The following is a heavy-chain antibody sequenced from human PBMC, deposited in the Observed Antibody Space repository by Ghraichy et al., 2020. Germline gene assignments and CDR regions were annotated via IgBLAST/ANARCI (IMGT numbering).Heavy chain of an antibody. CDR1: GFTFSIYA. J-gene: IGHJ4*02. D-gene: IGHD2-15*01. Sequence: GGSLRLSCAASGFTFSIYAMTWVRQTPGNGLEWVSAVSGSGNATYYADAVKGRFTISRDNSQNMLYLQMNSLRAEETAIYYCTKGSRYCGRDGRYYSEAFDSCGPGTLVIVSS. CDR2: VSGSGNAT. CDR3: TKGSRYCGRDGRYYSEAFDS. V-gene: IGHV3-23*01.